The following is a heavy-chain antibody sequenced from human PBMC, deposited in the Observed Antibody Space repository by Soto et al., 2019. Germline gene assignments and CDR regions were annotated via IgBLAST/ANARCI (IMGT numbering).Heavy chain of an antibody. CDR1: GYTFNIYG. J-gene: IGHJ4*02. CDR3: ARDLDGSGSYYTDY. CDR2: IKPHNGNT. V-gene: IGHV1-18*01. D-gene: IGHD3-10*01. Sequence: ASVKVSCKTSGYTFNIYGINWVRQAPGQGLEWMGWIKPHNGNTKYAQTLQDRLIMTTDTSTSTAYMELRSLRSDDTAVYYCARDLDGSGSYYTDYWGQGTLVTVS.